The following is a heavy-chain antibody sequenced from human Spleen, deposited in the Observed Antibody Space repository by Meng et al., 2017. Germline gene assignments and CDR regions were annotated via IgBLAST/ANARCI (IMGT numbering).Heavy chain of an antibody. CDR3: ARGPTTMAHDFDY. Sequence: QFKEAGPGLGKPSGTLSLTCGGSGGSISSSNWWRWVRQPPGKGLEWIGEIYPSGGTKYNPSLKSRVTISVDTSQNNLSLKLSSVTAADSAVYYCARGPTTMAHDFDYWGQGTLVTVSS. V-gene: IGHV4-4*02. D-gene: IGHD4-11*01. J-gene: IGHJ4*02. CDR2: IYPSGGT. CDR1: GGSISSSNW.